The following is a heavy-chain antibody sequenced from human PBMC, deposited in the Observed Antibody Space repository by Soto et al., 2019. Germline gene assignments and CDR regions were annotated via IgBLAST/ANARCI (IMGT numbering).Heavy chain of an antibody. Sequence: PSEPLSLTCTVSGGSISSYYWSWIRQPPGKGLEWIGYIYYSGSTNYNPSLKSRVTISVDTSKNQFSLKLSSVTAADTAVYYCARDRRDCSSTSCRPRGIDVWGQGPTVTVYS. V-gene: IGHV4-59*01. CDR1: GGSISSYY. CDR2: IYYSGST. D-gene: IGHD2-2*01. CDR3: ARDRRDCSSTSCRPRGIDV. J-gene: IGHJ6*02.